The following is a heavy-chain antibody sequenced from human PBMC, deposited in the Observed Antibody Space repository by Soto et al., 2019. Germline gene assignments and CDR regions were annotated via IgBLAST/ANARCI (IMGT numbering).Heavy chain of an antibody. Sequence: GASVKVSCKASGYTFTSYYMHWVRQAPGQGLEWMGIINPSGGSTSYAQKFQGRVTMTRDTSTSTVYMELSSLRSEDTAVYYCARVPRGITIFGVAQYYYGMDVWGQGPTVTVSS. D-gene: IGHD3-3*01. V-gene: IGHV1-46*01. CDR2: INPSGGST. CDR1: GYTFTSYY. CDR3: ARVPRGITIFGVAQYYYGMDV. J-gene: IGHJ6*02.